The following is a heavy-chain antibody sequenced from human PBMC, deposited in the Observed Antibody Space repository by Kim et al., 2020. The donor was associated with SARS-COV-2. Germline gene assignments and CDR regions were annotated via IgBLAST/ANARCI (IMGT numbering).Heavy chain of an antibody. CDR2: IWYDGSNK. Sequence: GGSLRLSCAASGFTFSSYGMHWVRQAPGKGLEWVAVIWYDGSNKYYADSVKGRFTISRDNSKNTLYLQMNSLRAEDTAVYYCAREYRSGYYATDQTSRAFDIWGQGTMVTVSS. D-gene: IGHD3-22*01. CDR3: AREYRSGYYATDQTSRAFDI. CDR1: GFTFSSYG. J-gene: IGHJ3*02. V-gene: IGHV3-33*01.